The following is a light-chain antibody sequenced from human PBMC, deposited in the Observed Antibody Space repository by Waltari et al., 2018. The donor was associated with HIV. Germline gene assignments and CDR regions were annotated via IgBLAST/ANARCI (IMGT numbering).Light chain of an antibody. CDR3: AAWDDSLNGPV. CDR1: SSNIGSYY. V-gene: IGLV1-44*01. CDR2: SND. J-gene: IGLJ2*01. Sequence: QSVLTQPPSASGTPGQRVTISCSGRSSNIGSYYVTWYQQLPGTAPKLLIYSNDQRPSGVPDRFSGSKSGTSASLAISGLQSGDEADYYCAAWDDSLNGPVFGGGTKLTVL.